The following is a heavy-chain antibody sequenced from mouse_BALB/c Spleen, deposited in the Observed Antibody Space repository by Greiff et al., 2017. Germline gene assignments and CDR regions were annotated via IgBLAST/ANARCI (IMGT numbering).Heavy chain of an antibody. J-gene: IGHJ3*01. Sequence: EVMLVESGGGLVQPGGSLRLSCATSGFTFTDYYMSWVRQPPGKALEWLGFIRNKANGYTTEYSASVKGRFTISRDNSQSILYLQMNTLRAEDSATYYCARDILEAYWGQGTLVTVSA. CDR2: IRNKANGYTT. V-gene: IGHV7-3*02. CDR3: ARDILEAY. CDR1: GFTFTDYY.